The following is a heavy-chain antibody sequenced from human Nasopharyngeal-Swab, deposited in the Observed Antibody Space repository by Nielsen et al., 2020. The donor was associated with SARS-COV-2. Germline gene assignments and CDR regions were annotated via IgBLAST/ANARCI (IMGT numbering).Heavy chain of an antibody. CDR1: GFTFDDYG. V-gene: IGHV3-20*04. CDR2: INWNGGNT. D-gene: IGHD3-22*01. CDR3: ARDGLIEHSDGSGYSAYYFDY. J-gene: IGHJ4*02. Sequence: GESLKISCAASGFTFDDYGMNWVRQALGKGLEWVAGINWNGGNTSFADSVKGRFTISRDNAKNSLYLQVNSLRAEDTALYFCARDGLIEHSDGSGYSAYYFDYWGQGVLVTVSS.